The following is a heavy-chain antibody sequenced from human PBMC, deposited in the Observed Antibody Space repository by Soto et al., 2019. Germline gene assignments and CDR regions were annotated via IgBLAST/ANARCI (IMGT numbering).Heavy chain of an antibody. D-gene: IGHD5-12*01. V-gene: IGHV3-33*01. J-gene: IGHJ4*02. CDR3: ARDPGYSGFAFDS. CDR2: IWYDGSKK. Sequence: QVQLVESGGGVVQPGRSLRLSCAASGFTFSSHAMHWVRQAPGKGLEWVAVIWYDGSKKYYADSVKGRFTVARDDSKNTLSLQMNSLRVEDTAVYYCARDPGYSGFAFDSWGQGTLVTVSS. CDR1: GFTFSSHA.